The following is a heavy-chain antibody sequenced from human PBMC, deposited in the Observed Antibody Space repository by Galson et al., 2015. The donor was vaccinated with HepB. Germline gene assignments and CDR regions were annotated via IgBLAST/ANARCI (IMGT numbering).Heavy chain of an antibody. CDR2: IKTKTEGGTT. Sequence: SLRLSCAASGFIFSNEWMNWVRQAPGKGPEWVGRIKTKTEGGTTDYAAPVKGRFTISRDDSKTTLYLQMDNLKIEDTAVYYCTTGGSGWGQGALVTVSS. CDR3: TTGGSG. V-gene: IGHV3-15*07. CDR1: GFIFSNEW. J-gene: IGHJ4*02.